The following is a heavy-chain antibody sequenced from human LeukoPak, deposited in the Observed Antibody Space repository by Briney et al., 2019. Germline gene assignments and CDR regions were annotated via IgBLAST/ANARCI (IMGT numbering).Heavy chain of an antibody. CDR1: GFTFSNYW. CDR3: ARVQGSSGPGIFEY. Sequence: EGSLRLSCAASGFTFSNYWMSWVRQAPGKGLEWVANIKQDGSEKFYVDSVKGRLTISRDNAKNSLYLQMNSLRVEDTAVYYCARVQGSSGPGIFEYWGQGTLVTVSS. J-gene: IGHJ4*02. V-gene: IGHV3-7*01. CDR2: IKQDGSEK. D-gene: IGHD6-19*01.